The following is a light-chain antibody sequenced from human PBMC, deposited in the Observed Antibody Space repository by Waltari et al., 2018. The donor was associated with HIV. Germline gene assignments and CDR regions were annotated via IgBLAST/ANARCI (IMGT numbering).Light chain of an antibody. CDR1: HSNIGNNY. CDR2: ENS. Sequence: QSILTQPPSVSAAPGQKVTISCPGNHSNIGNNYVAWYQQFPGTAPKFLIYENSKRPSGIPDRFSGSKSGTSATLGITGLQAGDEADYYCGTWDTILSGGVFGGGTKVTVL. CDR3: GTWDTILSGGV. V-gene: IGLV1-51*02. J-gene: IGLJ2*01.